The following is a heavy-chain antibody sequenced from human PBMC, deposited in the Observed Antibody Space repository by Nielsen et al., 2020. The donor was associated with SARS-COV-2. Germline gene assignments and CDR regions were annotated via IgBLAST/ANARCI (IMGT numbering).Heavy chain of an antibody. V-gene: IGHV1-18*01. CDR3: ARASGYSYGYAYYYYGMDV. CDR2: ISAYNGNT. D-gene: IGHD5-18*01. Sequence: WVRQAPGQGLEWMGWISAYNGNTNYAQKLQGRVTMTTDTSTSTAYMELRSLRSDDTAVYYCARASGYSYGYAYYYYGMDVWGQGTTVTVSS. J-gene: IGHJ6*02.